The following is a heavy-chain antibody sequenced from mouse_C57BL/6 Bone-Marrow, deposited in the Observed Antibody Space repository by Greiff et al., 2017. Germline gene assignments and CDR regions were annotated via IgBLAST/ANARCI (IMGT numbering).Heavy chain of an antibody. J-gene: IGHJ2*01. Sequence: QVQLQQPGAELVRPGTSVKLSCKASGYTFTSYWMHWVKQRPGQGLEWIGVIDPSDSYTNYNQKFKGKATLTVDTSSSTAYMQLSSLTSEDSAVYYCARSGVTRLCDYWGQGTTLTVSS. V-gene: IGHV1-59*01. CDR3: ARSGVTRLCDY. D-gene: IGHD2-5*01. CDR1: GYTFTSYW. CDR2: IDPSDSYT.